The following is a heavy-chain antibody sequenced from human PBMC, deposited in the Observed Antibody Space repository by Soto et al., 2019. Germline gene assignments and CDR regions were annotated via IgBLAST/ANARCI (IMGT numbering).Heavy chain of an antibody. V-gene: IGHV3-33*01. CDR2: IWYDGSNK. J-gene: IGHJ4*02. CDR1: GFTFSSYG. CDR3: ARDYGGNWD. Sequence: GGSLRLSCAASGFTFSSYGMHWVRQAPGKGLEWVAVIWYDGSNKYYADSVRGRFTISRDNSKNTLYLQMNSLRAEDTAVYYCARDYGGNWDWGQGTLVTVSS. D-gene: IGHD2-15*01.